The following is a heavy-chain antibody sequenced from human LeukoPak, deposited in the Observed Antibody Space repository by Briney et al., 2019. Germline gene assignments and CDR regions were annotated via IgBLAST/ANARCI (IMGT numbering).Heavy chain of an antibody. D-gene: IGHD5-24*01. J-gene: IGHJ4*02. V-gene: IGHV5-51*01. CDR1: GYSFTSYW. Sequence: PGESLKISFKGSGYSFTSYWIGWVRQMPGKGLECMGIIHPGDSDTRYSPSFQGQVTISVDRSSSTAYIQWSRLKASDTAMYYCATHPGGLQSGFDNWGQGTLVTVSS. CDR2: IHPGDSDT. CDR3: ATHPGGLQSGFDN.